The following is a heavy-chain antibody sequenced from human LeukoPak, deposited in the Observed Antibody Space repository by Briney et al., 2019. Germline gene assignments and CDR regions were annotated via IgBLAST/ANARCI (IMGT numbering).Heavy chain of an antibody. Sequence: SETLSLTCTVSGGSISSYYWSWIRQPPGKGLEWIGYIYYSGSTNYNPSLRSRVTISVDTSKNQFSLRLSSVTAADTAVYYCAGGPDEGFDIWGQGTMVTVSS. CDR2: IYYSGST. CDR3: AGGPDEGFDI. V-gene: IGHV4-59*01. CDR1: GGSISSYY. J-gene: IGHJ3*02.